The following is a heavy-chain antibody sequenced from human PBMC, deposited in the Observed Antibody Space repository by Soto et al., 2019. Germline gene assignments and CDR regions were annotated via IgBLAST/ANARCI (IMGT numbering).Heavy chain of an antibody. D-gene: IGHD1-26*01. CDR1: GFTFGGFW. CDR2: LSGDGGPT. J-gene: IGHJ4*02. V-gene: IGHV3-74*01. CDR3: ARAGLLASGDY. Sequence: PGGSLRLSCAASGFTFGGFWMYWFRQVPGRGLVWVSGLSGDGGPTTHADSVKGRFTISRDNAKNTVYLKMNSLRVEDTAVYYCARAGLLASGDYWGQGTLVTVSS.